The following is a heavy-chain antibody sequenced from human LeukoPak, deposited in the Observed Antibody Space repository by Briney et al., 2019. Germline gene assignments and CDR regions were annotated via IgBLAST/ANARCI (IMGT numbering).Heavy chain of an antibody. CDR2: ISYDGSKT. V-gene: IGHV3-30*04. Sequence: GRSLRLSCAASGFTFSSYAMHWVRQAPGKGLEWVAVISYDGSKTYYADSVKGRFTISRDNSENTLYVQMNSLRAEDTAVYYCARDVASGHCRSTSCPALDYWGQGTLVTVSS. CDR3: ARDVASGHCRSTSCPALDY. J-gene: IGHJ4*02. CDR1: GFTFSSYA. D-gene: IGHD2-2*01.